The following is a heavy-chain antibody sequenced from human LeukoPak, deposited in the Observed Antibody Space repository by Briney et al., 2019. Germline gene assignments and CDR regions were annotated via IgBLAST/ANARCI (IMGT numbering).Heavy chain of an antibody. CDR1: GGSISSYY. CDR2: IYYSGST. Sequence: PSETLSLTCTVSGGSISSYYWSWIRQPPGKGLEWIGYIYYSGSTNYNPSLKSRVTISVDTSKNQYSLKLSSVTAADTAVYYCARGVTARVVPWFDPWDQGTLVTVSS. CDR3: ARGVTARVVPWFDP. D-gene: IGHD4-23*01. V-gene: IGHV4-59*01. J-gene: IGHJ5*02.